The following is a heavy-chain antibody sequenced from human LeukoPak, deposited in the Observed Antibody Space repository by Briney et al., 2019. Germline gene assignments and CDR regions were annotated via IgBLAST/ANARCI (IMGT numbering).Heavy chain of an antibody. CDR2: IIPIFGTA. D-gene: IGHD1-7*01. CDR3: AREGWNYKAFDI. Sequence: SVKVSCKASGGTFSSYAISWVRQAPGQGLEWMGGIIPIFGTANYAQKFQGRVTITADESTSTAYMELSSLRSEDTAVYYCAREGWNYKAFDIWGQGTMVTVSS. J-gene: IGHJ3*02. CDR1: GGTFSSYA. V-gene: IGHV1-69*13.